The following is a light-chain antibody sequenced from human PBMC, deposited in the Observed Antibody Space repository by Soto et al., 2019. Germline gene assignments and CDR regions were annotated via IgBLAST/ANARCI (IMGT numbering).Light chain of an antibody. J-gene: IGKJ2*01. Sequence: DIQMTQSPSSLSASVGDRVTITCRASQSINIYLNWYQQKPGKAPDLLIYTASYLQNGVPSRFSASGSETDFTLTISSLQPEDIATYYCQQYDYLPYTFGQGTKLEIK. CDR3: QQYDYLPYT. CDR2: TAS. V-gene: IGKV1-39*01. CDR1: QSINIY.